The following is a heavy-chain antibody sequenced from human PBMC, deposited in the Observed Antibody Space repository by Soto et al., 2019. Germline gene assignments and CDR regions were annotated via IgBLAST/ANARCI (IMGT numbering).Heavy chain of an antibody. CDR1: GGTFSSYA. Sequence: GASVKVSCKASGGTFSSYAISWVRQAPGQGLEWMGGIIPIFGTANYAQKFQGRVTITADESTSTAYKELSSLRSEDTAVYYCASDLRWADSYYYYYGMDVWGQGTTVTVSS. CDR2: IIPIFGTA. CDR3: ASDLRWADSYYYYYGMDV. V-gene: IGHV1-69*13. J-gene: IGHJ6*02. D-gene: IGHD4-17*01.